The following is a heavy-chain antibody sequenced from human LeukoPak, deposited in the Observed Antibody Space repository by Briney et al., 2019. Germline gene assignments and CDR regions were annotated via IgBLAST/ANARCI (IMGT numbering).Heavy chain of an antibody. CDR2: IYYSGST. Sequence: SETLSLTCTVSGGSISSYYWSWIRQPPGKGLEWIGYIYYSGSTNYNPSLKSRVTISVDTSKNQFSLKLSSVTAADTAVYYCAVLGLSRGRGGGYFDYWGQGTLVTVSS. J-gene: IGHJ4*02. CDR1: GGSISSYY. V-gene: IGHV4-59*08. CDR3: AVLGLSRGRGGGYFDY. D-gene: IGHD2-8*02.